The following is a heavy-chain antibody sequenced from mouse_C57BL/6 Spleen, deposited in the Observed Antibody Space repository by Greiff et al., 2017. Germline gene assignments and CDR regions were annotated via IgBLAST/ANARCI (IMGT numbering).Heavy chain of an antibody. J-gene: IGHJ2*01. Sequence: QVQLQQPGAELVMPGASVKLSCKASGYTFTSYWMHWVKQRPGQGLEWIGEIDPSDSYTNYNQKFKGKSTVTVDKSSSTAYMQLSSLTSEDSAVYYCASWDRGFDYWGQGTTLTVSS. D-gene: IGHD4-1*01. CDR1: GYTFTSYW. V-gene: IGHV1-69*01. CDR2: IDPSDSYT. CDR3: ASWDRGFDY.